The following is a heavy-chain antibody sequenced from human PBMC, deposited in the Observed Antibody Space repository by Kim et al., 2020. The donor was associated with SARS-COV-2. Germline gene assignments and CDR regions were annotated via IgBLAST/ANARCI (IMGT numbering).Heavy chain of an antibody. Sequence: SSSTIYYADSVKGRFTISRDNAKNSLYLQMNSLRAEDTAVYYCLRGTNDYWGQGTLVTVSS. D-gene: IGHD2-8*01. CDR3: LRGTNDY. J-gene: IGHJ4*02. V-gene: IGHV3-48*04. CDR2: SSSTI.